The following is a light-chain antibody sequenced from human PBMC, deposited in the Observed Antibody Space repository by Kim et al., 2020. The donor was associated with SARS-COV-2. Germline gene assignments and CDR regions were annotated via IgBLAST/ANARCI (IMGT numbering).Light chain of an antibody. J-gene: IGKJ4*01. CDR2: DAS. CDR3: QQRSNWPT. Sequence: SLSPRESATLSCRASQSVSSYLAWYQQKPGQAPRLLIYDASNRATGIPARFSGSGSGTDFTLTISSLEPEDFAVYYCQQRSNWPTFGGGTKVDIK. V-gene: IGKV3-11*01. CDR1: QSVSSY.